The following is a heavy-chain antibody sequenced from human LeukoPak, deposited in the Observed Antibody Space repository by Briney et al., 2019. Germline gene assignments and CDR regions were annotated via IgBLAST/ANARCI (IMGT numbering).Heavy chain of an antibody. Sequence: SETLSLTCTVSGGSISSYYWSWIRQPPGKGLEWIGEIHQSGITNYNSSLKSRVTISVDTSKNQFSLKLSSVTAADTAVYYCARPSSRGSYYFYWGQGTLVTVSS. CDR3: ARPSSRGSYYFY. V-gene: IGHV4-59*08. CDR2: IHQSGIT. D-gene: IGHD1-26*01. CDR1: GGSISSYY. J-gene: IGHJ4*02.